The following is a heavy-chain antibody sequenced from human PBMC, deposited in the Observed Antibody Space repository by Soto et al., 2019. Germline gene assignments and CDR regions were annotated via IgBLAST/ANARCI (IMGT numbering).Heavy chain of an antibody. CDR2: IDPSDSYA. J-gene: IGHJ6*02. CDR3: ARQREGMDV. Sequence: GESLKISFKGSGYSFTTYLISWVRQMPGKGLEWMGRIDPSDSYANYSPSFQGHVTISADKSISTAYLQWSSLKASDTAMYYCARQREGMDVWGQGTTVAVCS. V-gene: IGHV5-10-1*01. CDR1: GYSFTTYL.